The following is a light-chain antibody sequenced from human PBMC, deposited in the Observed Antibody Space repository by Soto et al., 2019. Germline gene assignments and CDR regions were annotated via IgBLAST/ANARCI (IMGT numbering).Light chain of an antibody. V-gene: IGKV1-33*01. Sequence: DIQMTQSPSSLSASVGDRVTITCQASHDITNYLNWYQHKPGKAPKLLIYGASNLETGVPSRFSGSGSVTDFTFTISNLQPEDIATYYCQYCDYLPLFGPGTTVDFK. CDR3: QYCDYLPL. CDR1: HDITNY. J-gene: IGKJ3*01. CDR2: GAS.